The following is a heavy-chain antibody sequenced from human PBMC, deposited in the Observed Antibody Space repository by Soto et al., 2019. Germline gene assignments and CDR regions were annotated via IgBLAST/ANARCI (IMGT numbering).Heavy chain of an antibody. CDR2: IYHSGST. Sequence: PSETLSLTCAVSGGSISSSNWWSWVRQPPGKGLEWIGEIYHSGSTNYNPSLKSRVTISVDKSKNQFSLKLSSVTAADTAVYYCARGVGRELWLGESGWGSYYYYYGMDVWGQGTTVTVSS. J-gene: IGHJ6*02. D-gene: IGHD3-10*01. CDR1: GGSISSSNW. V-gene: IGHV4-4*02. CDR3: ARGVGRELWLGESGWGSYYYYYGMDV.